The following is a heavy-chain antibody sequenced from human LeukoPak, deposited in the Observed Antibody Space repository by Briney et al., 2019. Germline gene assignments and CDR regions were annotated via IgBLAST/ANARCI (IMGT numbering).Heavy chain of an antibody. CDR3: ARDASGALGYYDSSGYYSLGLFPPDY. CDR1: GFTFSSYG. V-gene: IGHV3-30*02. J-gene: IGHJ4*02. Sequence: GGSLRLSCAASGFTFSSYGMHWVRQAPGKGLEWVAFIRYDGSNKYYADSVKGRFTISRDNSKNTLYLQMNSLRAEDTAVYYCARDASGALGYYDSSGYYSLGLFPPDYWGQGTLVTVSS. D-gene: IGHD3-22*01. CDR2: IRYDGSNK.